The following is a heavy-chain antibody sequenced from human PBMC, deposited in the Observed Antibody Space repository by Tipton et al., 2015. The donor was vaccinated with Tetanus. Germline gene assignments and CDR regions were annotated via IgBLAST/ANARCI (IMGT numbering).Heavy chain of an antibody. Sequence: TLSLTCTVSGGSINSYYWSWIRQPPGKGLAWIGYIYYSGSPNYNPSLKSRVTISLDTSKNQFSLKLSSVTAADTAVYYCARLGITMVRGVISKGAFDIWGQGTMVTVSS. CDR3: ARLGITMVRGVISKGAFDI. J-gene: IGHJ3*02. D-gene: IGHD3-10*01. CDR1: GGSINSYY. V-gene: IGHV4-59*01. CDR2: IYYSGSP.